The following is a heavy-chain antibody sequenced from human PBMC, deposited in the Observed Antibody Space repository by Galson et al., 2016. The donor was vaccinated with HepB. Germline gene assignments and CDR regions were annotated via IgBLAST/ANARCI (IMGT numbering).Heavy chain of an antibody. J-gene: IGHJ4*02. V-gene: IGHV3-48*03. CDR1: GFTFSRYN. CDR2: ISISGSTV. Sequence: SLRLSCAGSGFTFSRYNMNWVRPAPAQGLECLADISISGSTVYDADSVKGRFTISRDNDKNSVYLQMDRLRDEDTAVYYCAREADFYDSTGYFPPFAYWGQGILVTVSS. D-gene: IGHD3-22*01. CDR3: AREADFYDSTGYFPPFAY.